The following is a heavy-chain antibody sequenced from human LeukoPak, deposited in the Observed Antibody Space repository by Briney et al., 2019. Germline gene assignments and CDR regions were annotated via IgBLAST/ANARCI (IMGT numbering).Heavy chain of an antibody. J-gene: IGHJ6*03. CDR1: GFTFDDYG. V-gene: IGHV3-20*04. CDR2: INWNGGST. Sequence: GGSLRLSCAASGFTFDDYGMSWVRQAPGKGLEWVSGINWNGGSTGYADSVKGRFTISRDNAKNSLHLQMNSLRVEDTALYYCARGYNYYMDVWGKGTTVTVPS. D-gene: IGHD5-12*01. CDR3: ARGYNYYMDV.